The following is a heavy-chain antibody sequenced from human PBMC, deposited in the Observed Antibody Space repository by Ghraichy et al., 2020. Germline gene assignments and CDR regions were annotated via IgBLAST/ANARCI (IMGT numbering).Heavy chain of an antibody. CDR2: ISWNSGSI. Sequence: GGSLRLSCAASGFTFDDYAMHWVRQAPGKGLEWVSGISWNSGSIGYADSVKGRFTISRDNAKNSLYLQMNSLRAEDTALYYCAKAGEMATISDRLDYWGQGTLVTVSS. V-gene: IGHV3-9*01. D-gene: IGHD5-24*01. J-gene: IGHJ4*02. CDR3: AKAGEMATISDRLDY. CDR1: GFTFDDYA.